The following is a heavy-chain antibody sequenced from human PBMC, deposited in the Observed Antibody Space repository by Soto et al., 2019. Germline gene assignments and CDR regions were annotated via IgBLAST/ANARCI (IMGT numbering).Heavy chain of an antibody. D-gene: IGHD2-2*02. CDR1: VYTFTGYG. CDR3: ARAKVPAAIKEFYYYGMDV. V-gene: IGHV1-18*04. J-gene: IGHJ6*02. Sequence: GXSVKVSCKASVYTFTGYGISWVRQAPGQGLEWMGWISAYNGNTNYAQKLQGRVTMTTDTSTSTAYMELRSLRSDDTAVYYCARAKVPAAIKEFYYYGMDVWGQGATVTVSS. CDR2: ISAYNGNT.